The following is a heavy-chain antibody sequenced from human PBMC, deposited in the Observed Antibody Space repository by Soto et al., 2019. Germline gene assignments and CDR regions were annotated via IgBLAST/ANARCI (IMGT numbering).Heavy chain of an antibody. CDR1: GGTFSSYA. D-gene: IGHD4-17*01. J-gene: IGHJ4*02. V-gene: IGHV1-69*13. CDR3: ARDSDYGGNPADY. Sequence: SVKVSCKASGGTFSSYAISWVRQAPGQGLEWMGGIIPIFGTANYAQKFQGRVTITADESTSTAYMELSSLRSEGTAVYYCARDSDYGGNPADYWGQGTLVTVSS. CDR2: IIPIFGTA.